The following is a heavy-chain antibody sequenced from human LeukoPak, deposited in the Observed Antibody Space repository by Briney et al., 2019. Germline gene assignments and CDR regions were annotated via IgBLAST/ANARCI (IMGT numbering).Heavy chain of an antibody. CDR3: AKELDSSGYFDY. V-gene: IGHV3-23*01. D-gene: IGHD3-22*01. CDR2: ISGSGGST. J-gene: IGHJ4*02. Sequence: QPGGSLRLPCAASGFSFSKYAMSWVRQAPGKGLEWVSAISGSGGSTYYADSVKGRFTISRDNSKNTLYLQMNSLRAEDTAVYYCAKELDSSGYFDYWGQGTLVTVSS. CDR1: GFSFSKYA.